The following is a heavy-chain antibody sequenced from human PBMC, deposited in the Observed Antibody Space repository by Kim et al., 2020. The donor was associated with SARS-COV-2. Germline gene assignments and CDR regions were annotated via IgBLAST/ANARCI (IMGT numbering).Heavy chain of an antibody. CDR1: GLTFNNYW. D-gene: IGHD3-10*01. CDR2: IKFNGRAQ. J-gene: IGHJ4*02. CDR3: ASGKGDYYGSASFDY. V-gene: IGHV3-7*03. Sequence: GGSLRLSCVASGLTFNNYWMTWVRQAPGKGLEWVANIKFNGRAQYYVGSVKGRFTISRDNAQSSLYLQMNRLRVDDTAIYYCASGKGDYYGSASFDYWGQGALVTVSS.